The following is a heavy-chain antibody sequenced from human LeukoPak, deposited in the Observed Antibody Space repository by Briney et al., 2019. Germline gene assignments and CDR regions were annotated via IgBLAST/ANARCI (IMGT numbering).Heavy chain of an antibody. CDR3: ARDIDRVFNWFDP. Sequence: ASVKVSCKASGYTFTNYIIHWVRQAPGQRLEWMGRISPGNGNTKYSQNFQGRVTITTDASASTAYMELSSLRFEDTAVYYCARDIDRVFNWFDPWGQGTQVTVSS. V-gene: IGHV1-3*01. J-gene: IGHJ5*02. CDR2: ISPGNGNT. D-gene: IGHD6-13*01. CDR1: GYTFTNYI.